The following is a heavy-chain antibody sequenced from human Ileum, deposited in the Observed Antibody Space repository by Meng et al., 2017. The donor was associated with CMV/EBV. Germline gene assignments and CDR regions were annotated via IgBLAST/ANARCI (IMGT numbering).Heavy chain of an antibody. J-gene: IGHJ4*02. CDR2: IKNKANDYTT. D-gene: IGHD6-13*01. V-gene: IGHV3-72*01. Sequence: SGFTFSDHYMDWVRQAPGKGLEWVGRIKNKANDYTTEYAASVKGRFTISRDDSKNSLYLQMNSLKTEDTALYYCGDITYPSSWFEGYGGQGTLVTVSS. CDR1: GFTFSDHY. CDR3: GDITYPSSWFEGY.